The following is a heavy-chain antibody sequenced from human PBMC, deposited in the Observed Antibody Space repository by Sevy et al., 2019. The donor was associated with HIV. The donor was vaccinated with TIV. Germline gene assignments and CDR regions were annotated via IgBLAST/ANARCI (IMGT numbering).Heavy chain of an antibody. D-gene: IGHD1-26*01. V-gene: IGHV3-15*01. CDR2: IKSKADGGTP. CDR1: GFIFSNAW. CDR3: GYSEYGYYYDY. Sequence: GGSLRLSCGASGFIFSNAWMSWVRQAPGKGLEWVGRIKSKADGGTPDYAAPVKGTFTISRDDSINTLYLQMNSLRTDDTAEYYCGYSEYGYYYDYWGQGTLVTVSS. J-gene: IGHJ4*02.